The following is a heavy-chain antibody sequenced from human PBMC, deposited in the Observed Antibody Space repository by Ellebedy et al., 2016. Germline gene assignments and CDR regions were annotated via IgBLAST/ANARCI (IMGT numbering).Heavy chain of an antibody. CDR2: ISGSGGST. V-gene: IGHV3-23*01. D-gene: IGHD4-23*01. Sequence: GESLKISCAASRFTFSSYAMSWVRQAPGKGLEWVSAISGSGGSTYYADSVKGRFTISRDNARSSLYLQMNSLRAEDTAVYFCARELGGNSQFDYWGLGTRVTVSS. J-gene: IGHJ4*02. CDR3: ARELGGNSQFDY. CDR1: RFTFSSYA.